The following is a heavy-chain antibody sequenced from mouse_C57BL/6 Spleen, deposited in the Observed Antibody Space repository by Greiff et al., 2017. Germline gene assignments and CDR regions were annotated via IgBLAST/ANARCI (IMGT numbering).Heavy chain of an antibody. CDR2: IYPGDGDT. V-gene: IGHV1-82*01. J-gene: IGHJ3*01. Sequence: QVQLQQSGPELVKPGASVKISCKASGYAFSSSWMNWVKQRPGKGLEWIGLIYPGDGDTNYNGKFKGKATLTADKSSSTAYMQLSSLTSEDSAVYFCARAGPEGFAYWGQGTLVTVSA. CDR3: ARAGPEGFAY. CDR1: GYAFSSSW.